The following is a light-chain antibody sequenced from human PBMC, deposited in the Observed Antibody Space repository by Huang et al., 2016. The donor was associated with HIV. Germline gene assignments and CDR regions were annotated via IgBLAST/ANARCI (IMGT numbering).Light chain of an antibody. CDR1: LSVSTN. Sequence: ERVMTQSPATVSLSPGEGATLSCRASLSVSTNLAWYQQRPGQAPRLLIYGASTRATGSPARFSGGGSGAEFTLTISSLQSEDFAVYYCQQYDNWPLTFGGGTKVQIK. CDR2: GAS. J-gene: IGKJ4*01. V-gene: IGKV3-15*01. CDR3: QQYDNWPLT.